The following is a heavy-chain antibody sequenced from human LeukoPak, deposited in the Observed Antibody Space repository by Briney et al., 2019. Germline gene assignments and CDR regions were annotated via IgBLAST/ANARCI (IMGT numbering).Heavy chain of an antibody. CDR1: GYTFTSYG. Sequence: ASVKVSCKASGYTFTSYGISWVRQAPGQGLEWMGWISAYNGNTNYAQKLQGRVTMTTDTSTSTAYMELRRLRSDDTAVYYCARDHIAVAGNAAFDTWGQGTMVTVSS. D-gene: IGHD6-19*01. CDR3: ARDHIAVAGNAAFDT. J-gene: IGHJ3*02. V-gene: IGHV1-18*01. CDR2: ISAYNGNT.